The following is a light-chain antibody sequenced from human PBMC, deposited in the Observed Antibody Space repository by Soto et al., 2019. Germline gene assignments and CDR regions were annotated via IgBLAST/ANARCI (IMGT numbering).Light chain of an antibody. CDR3: QVWDSSSDHYV. CDR2: DDS. CDR1: NIGSKS. J-gene: IGLJ1*01. V-gene: IGLV3-21*02. Sequence: SYELTQPPSVSVAPGQTARITCGGNNIGSKSVHWYQQKPRQAPVLVVYDDSDRPSGIPERFSGSNSGNTATLTISWVEAGDEADYYCQVWDSSSDHYVFGTGSKGTVL.